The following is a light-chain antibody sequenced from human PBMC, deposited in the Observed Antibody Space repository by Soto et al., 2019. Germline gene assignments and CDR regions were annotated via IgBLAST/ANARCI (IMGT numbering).Light chain of an antibody. J-gene: IGKJ4*01. Sequence: DIVMTQSPDSLAVSLGERATINCKSSQTVLYSSNNKNYLAWYQRKPGQPPKVLIYWASTRESGVPDPFSGSGSGTDFTLTISSLQAEDVAVYYCQQYYSTVSFGGGTKVEIK. CDR2: WAS. CDR1: QTVLYSSNNKNY. CDR3: QQYYSTVS. V-gene: IGKV4-1*01.